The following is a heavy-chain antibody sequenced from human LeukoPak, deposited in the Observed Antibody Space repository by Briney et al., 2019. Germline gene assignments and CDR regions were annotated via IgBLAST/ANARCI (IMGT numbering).Heavy chain of an antibody. D-gene: IGHD4-17*01. Sequence: SETLSLTCAVSGGSISSSNGWSWIRQPPGKGREWMGEIDHSGSTNYNPSLKSRVTISVDKSKTPFSLKLSSVTAADTAVYYCARFAYGEHFDYWGQGTLVTASS. CDR2: IDHSGST. CDR3: ARFAYGEHFDY. V-gene: IGHV4-4*02. CDR1: GGSISSSNG. J-gene: IGHJ4*02.